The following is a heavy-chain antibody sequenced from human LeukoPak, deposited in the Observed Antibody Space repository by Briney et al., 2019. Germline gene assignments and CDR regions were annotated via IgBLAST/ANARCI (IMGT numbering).Heavy chain of an antibody. CDR3: ARGALGGSHRVSWFDP. Sequence: GGSLRLSCAASGFTFSTYTMHWVRQAPGKGLEWVSGINWNGGSTGYADSVKGRFTISRDNAKNSLYLQMNSLRAEDTALYYCARGALGGSHRVSWFDPWGQGTLVTVSS. CDR1: GFTFSTYT. D-gene: IGHD1-26*01. CDR2: INWNGGST. V-gene: IGHV3-20*04. J-gene: IGHJ5*02.